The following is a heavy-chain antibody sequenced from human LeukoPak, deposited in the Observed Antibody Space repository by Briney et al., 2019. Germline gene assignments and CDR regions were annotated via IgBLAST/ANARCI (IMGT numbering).Heavy chain of an antibody. D-gene: IGHD3-22*01. J-gene: IGHJ3*02. V-gene: IGHV3-7*01. CDR1: GFTFSSYW. CDR3: ARDRDYYDSNSFSPDAFDI. CDR2: IKPDGSEK. Sequence: GGSLRLSCAASGFTFSSYWMDWVRQAPGKGLEWVANIKPDGSEKYYVDSVKGRFTISRDNAKNSLYLQMNSLRVEDTAVYYCARDRDYYDSNSFSPDAFDIWGQGTMVTVSS.